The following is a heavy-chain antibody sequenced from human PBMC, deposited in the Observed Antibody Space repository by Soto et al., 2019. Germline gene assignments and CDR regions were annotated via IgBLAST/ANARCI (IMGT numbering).Heavy chain of an antibody. D-gene: IGHD6-19*01. V-gene: IGHV1-69*01. Sequence: QVQLVQSGAEVKKPGSSVKVSCKASGGTFSSYAISWVRQAPGQGLEWMGGIIPIFGTANYAQKFQGRVTITADECTITAYKELSSLRSEDTAVYYCARDEPVAGTGGASYYGMDVWGQGTTVTVSS. CDR3: ARDEPVAGTGGASYYGMDV. CDR2: IIPIFGTA. CDR1: GGTFSSYA. J-gene: IGHJ6*02.